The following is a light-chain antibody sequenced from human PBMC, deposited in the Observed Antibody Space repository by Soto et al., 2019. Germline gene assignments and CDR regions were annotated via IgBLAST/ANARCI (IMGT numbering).Light chain of an antibody. V-gene: IGKV3-15*01. Sequence: EIVMAQSPSTLAVSALEGGTRSCRARQSVSRNLAWYQQQPGQAPRLLIYGASTRATGIPARFSGSGSGTEFTPTISSLPSEDFAVYYCQQYNNWPTFGQGTKVDIK. CDR3: QQYNNWPT. CDR1: QSVSRN. CDR2: GAS. J-gene: IGKJ1*01.